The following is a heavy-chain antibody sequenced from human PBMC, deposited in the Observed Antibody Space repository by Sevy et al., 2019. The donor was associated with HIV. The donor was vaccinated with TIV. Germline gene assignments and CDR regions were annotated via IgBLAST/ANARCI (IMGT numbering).Heavy chain of an antibody. J-gene: IGHJ4*02. CDR1: GFSYSSYG. Sequence: GGSLRLSCAASGFSYSSYGMQWVRQAPGKGLEGVAYIQYDGSNKDYADSVKGRFTISRDNSKNTLDLQMNSLRVEDTAVYYCVKEGGGEGGDHWGQGTLITVSS. V-gene: IGHV3-30*02. CDR2: IQYDGSNK. CDR3: VKEGGGEGGDH. D-gene: IGHD2-21*01.